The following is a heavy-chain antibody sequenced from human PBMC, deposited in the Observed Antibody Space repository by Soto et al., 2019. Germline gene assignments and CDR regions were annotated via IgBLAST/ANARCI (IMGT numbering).Heavy chain of an antibody. J-gene: IGHJ4*02. Sequence: QLVESGGGVVQPERSLKLSCTASNFVFSVYSLHWVRQAPGKGLEWVARISYDGGNKYYADSVKGRFTISRDNSKNTLYLQMNSLRREDTAVYSCARDKDQYDFWGGTLDSWGQGTLVTVSS. D-gene: IGHD3-3*01. CDR3: ARDKDQYDFWGGTLDS. V-gene: IGHV3-30-3*01. CDR2: ISYDGGNK. CDR1: NFVFSVYS.